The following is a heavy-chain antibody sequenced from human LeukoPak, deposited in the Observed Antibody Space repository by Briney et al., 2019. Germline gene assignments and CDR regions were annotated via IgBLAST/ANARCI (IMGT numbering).Heavy chain of an antibody. CDR1: GFTFSSSG. J-gene: IGHJ5*02. D-gene: IGHD2-2*02. V-gene: IGHV3-21*01. CDR2: ISTTGFNI. CDR3: ARGAIRMNWFDP. Sequence: GGSLRLSCAASGFTFSSSGMNWVRQAPGKGLEWVSSISTTGFNIYYSDSVKGRFTISRDNAKNTLYLQMNSLRAEDTAVYYCARGAIRMNWFDPWGQGTLVTVSS.